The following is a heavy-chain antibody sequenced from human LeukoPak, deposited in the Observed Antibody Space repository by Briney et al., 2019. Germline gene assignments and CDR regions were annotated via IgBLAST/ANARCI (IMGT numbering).Heavy chain of an antibody. CDR2: INSDGSHT. CDR1: GFTFSSYW. J-gene: IGHJ4*02. V-gene: IGHV3-74*01. CDR3: ARDCGGDCYSHYFDY. Sequence: GGSLRLSCAASGFTFSSYWMHWVRQAPGKGLMWVSRINSDGSHTSYADSVKGRFTISRDNAKNTLYLQMNSLRAEDTAVYYCARDCGGDCYSHYFDYWGQGTLVTVSS. D-gene: IGHD2-21*02.